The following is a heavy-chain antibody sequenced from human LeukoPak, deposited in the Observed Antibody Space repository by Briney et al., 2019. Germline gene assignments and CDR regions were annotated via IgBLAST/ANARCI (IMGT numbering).Heavy chain of an antibody. V-gene: IGHV4-34*01. CDR3: ARGAATLGYRKKKFDY. D-gene: IGHD1-26*01. CDR2: INHSGST. CDR1: GESFSGYY. Sequence: SETLSLTSAVYGESFSGYYWSWIRQPPGQGLEWMGEINHSGSTNYQPSLKSRVTISVGTSKHQFSLKLSSVTAADTAVYYCARGAATLGYRKKKFDYWGQGTLVTVSS. J-gene: IGHJ4*02.